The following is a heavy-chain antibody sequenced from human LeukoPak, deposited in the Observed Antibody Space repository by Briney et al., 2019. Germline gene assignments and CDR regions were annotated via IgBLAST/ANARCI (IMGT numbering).Heavy chain of an antibody. Sequence: GGSLRLSCAASGFTFSSYAMSWVRQAPGKGLEWVSAISGSGGSTYYADSVKGRFTISRDNSKNTLYLQMNSLRAEDTAVYYCAKDRKGIGGYDSFDYWGQGTLVTVSS. CDR3: AKDRKGIGGYDSFDY. CDR1: GFTFSSYA. J-gene: IGHJ4*02. V-gene: IGHV3-23*01. CDR2: ISGSGGST. D-gene: IGHD5-12*01.